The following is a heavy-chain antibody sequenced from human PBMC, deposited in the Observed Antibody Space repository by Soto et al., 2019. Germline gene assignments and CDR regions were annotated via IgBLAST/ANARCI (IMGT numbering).Heavy chain of an antibody. Sequence: QTLSLTCAISGDSVSSNSAAWNWIRQSPSRGLEWLGRTYYRSKYYNDYAVSVRSRITINSDTSKNQFSLQLKSMTPEDTAVYYCARGTEADFDIWGQGTMVTVSS. CDR2: TYYRSKYYN. CDR3: ARGTEADFDI. CDR1: GDSVSSNSAA. V-gene: IGHV6-1*01. J-gene: IGHJ3*02.